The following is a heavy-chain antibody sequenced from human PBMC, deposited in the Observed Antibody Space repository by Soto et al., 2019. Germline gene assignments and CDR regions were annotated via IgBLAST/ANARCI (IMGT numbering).Heavy chain of an antibody. V-gene: IGHV4-30-2*01. D-gene: IGHD3-22*01. CDR1: GGSISSGGYS. CDR3: ARANYYDSSGYYYALFDY. Sequence: QLQLQESGSGLVKPSQTLSLTCAVSGGSISSGGYSWSWIRQPPGKGLEWIGYIYHSGSTYYNPSLMSRVTISVDRSKNQFSLKLSSVTAADTAVYYCARANYYDSSGYYYALFDYWGQGTLVTVSS. J-gene: IGHJ4*02. CDR2: IYHSGST.